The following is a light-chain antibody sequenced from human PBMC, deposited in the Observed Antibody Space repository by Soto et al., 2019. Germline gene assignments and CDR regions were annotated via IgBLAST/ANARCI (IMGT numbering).Light chain of an antibody. V-gene: IGLV1-44*01. J-gene: IGLJ3*02. Sequence: QPVLTQPPSASGTPGQRVTISCSGSSSNIGGNTVNWYQQLPGTAPKLLIYNNNLRPSGVPDRFSGSKSGTSASLAISGLQSEDEGDYYCATCDDSLSGWVFGGGTKLTVL. CDR3: ATCDDSLSGWV. CDR2: NNN. CDR1: SSNIGGNT.